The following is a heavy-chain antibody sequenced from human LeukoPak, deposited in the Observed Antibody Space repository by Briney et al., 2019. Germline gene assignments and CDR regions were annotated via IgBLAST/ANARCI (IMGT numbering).Heavy chain of an antibody. CDR2: ISNDGSNK. D-gene: IGHD5-12*01. CDR3: ATEYSGYDPYFDY. J-gene: IGHJ4*02. Sequence: GGSLRLSCAASGFTFSSYGMHWVRQAPGKGLEWVAVISNDGSNKYYADSVKGRFTISRDNSKNTLYLQMNSLRAEDTAVYYCATEYSGYDPYFDYWGQGTLVTVSS. CDR1: GFTFSSYG. V-gene: IGHV3-30*03.